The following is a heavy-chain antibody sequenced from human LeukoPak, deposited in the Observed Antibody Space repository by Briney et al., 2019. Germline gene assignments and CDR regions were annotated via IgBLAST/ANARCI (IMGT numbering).Heavy chain of an antibody. D-gene: IGHD2-8*01. CDR3: ARGDRLGYCTNGVCYPTDY. CDR2: ISGSSSYT. Sequence: GGSLRLSCAASGFSFSIYSMNWVRQAQGKGLEWVSSISGSSSYTYYAESVKGRFTISRDNAKNSLYLQMNSLRAEDTAVYYCARGDRLGYCTNGVCYPTDYWGQGTLVTVSS. V-gene: IGHV3-21*01. CDR1: GFSFSIYS. J-gene: IGHJ4*02.